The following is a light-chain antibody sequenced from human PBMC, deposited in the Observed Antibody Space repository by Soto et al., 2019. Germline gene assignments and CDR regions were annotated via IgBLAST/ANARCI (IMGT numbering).Light chain of an antibody. Sequence: DIPMTQFPLSLSASVGERVTITCRASQSVSTYLSWYVQEPGSAPKLLIYGVSKLESGIAPRFTGSGLATDFTLTINSLQPEDFAVYFCQQTYMVPYTFGQGTKVEI. V-gene: IGKV1-39*01. CDR2: GVS. J-gene: IGKJ2*01. CDR1: QSVSTY. CDR3: QQTYMVPYT.